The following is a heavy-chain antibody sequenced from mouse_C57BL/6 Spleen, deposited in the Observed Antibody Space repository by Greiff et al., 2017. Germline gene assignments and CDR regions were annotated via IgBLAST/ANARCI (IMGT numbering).Heavy chain of an antibody. J-gene: IGHJ3*01. Sequence: QVQLQQPGAELVMPGASVKLSCKASGYTFTSYWMHWVKQRPGQGLEWIGEIDPSDSYTNYNQKFKGKSTLTVDKSSSTAYMQLSSLTSEDSAVYYCARGREGNYGGFADWGQGTLVTVSA. CDR1: GYTFTSYW. D-gene: IGHD2-1*01. V-gene: IGHV1-69*01. CDR3: ARGREGNYGGFAD. CDR2: IDPSDSYT.